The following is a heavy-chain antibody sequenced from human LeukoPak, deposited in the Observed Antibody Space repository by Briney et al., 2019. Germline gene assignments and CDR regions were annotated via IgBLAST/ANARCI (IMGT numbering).Heavy chain of an antibody. V-gene: IGHV1-69*04. CDR1: GGTFSSYT. Sequence: GASVKVSCKASGGTFSSYTISWVRQAPGQGLEWMGRIIPILGIANYAQKFQGRVTITADRSTSTAYMELSSLRSEDTAVYYCARDLRYCSSTSYYYYYGMDVWGQGTTVTVSS. J-gene: IGHJ6*02. CDR3: ARDLRYCSSTSYYYYYGMDV. D-gene: IGHD2-2*01. CDR2: IIPILGIA.